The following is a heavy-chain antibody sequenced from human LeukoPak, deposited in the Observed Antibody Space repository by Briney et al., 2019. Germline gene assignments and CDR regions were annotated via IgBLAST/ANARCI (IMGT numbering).Heavy chain of an antibody. CDR3: ARGVNSCGGDCYSS. Sequence: GASVKVSCKVSGYTLTELSMHWVRQAPGKGLEWMGGFDPEDGETIYAQKFQGRVTMTEDTSTDTAYMELSSLRSDDTGVYYCARGVNSCGGDCYSSWGQGTLVTVSS. J-gene: IGHJ4*02. D-gene: IGHD2-21*02. CDR1: GYTLTELS. V-gene: IGHV1-24*01. CDR2: FDPEDGET.